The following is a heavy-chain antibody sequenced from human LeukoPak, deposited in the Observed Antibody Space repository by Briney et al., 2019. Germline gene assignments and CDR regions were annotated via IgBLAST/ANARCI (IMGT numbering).Heavy chain of an antibody. D-gene: IGHD3-10*01. V-gene: IGHV4-61*05. Sequence: PSETLSLTCTVSGGSISSSSYYWGWIRQPPGKGLEWIGYIYYSGSTNYNPSLKSRVTISVDTSKNQFSLKLSSVTAADTAVYYCARGESTTDFDYWGQGTLVTVSS. J-gene: IGHJ4*02. CDR3: ARGESTTDFDY. CDR1: GGSISSSSYY. CDR2: IYYSGST.